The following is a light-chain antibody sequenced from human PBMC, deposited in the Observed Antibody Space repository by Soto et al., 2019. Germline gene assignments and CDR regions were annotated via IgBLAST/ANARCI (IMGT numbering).Light chain of an antibody. CDR2: GVS. CDR3: QQYDSPWT. J-gene: IGKJ1*01. CDR1: QSVPSNF. V-gene: IGKV3-20*01. Sequence: EMVLTQSPGTLSLSPGERATLSCRASQSVPSNFLAWYQQKPGQAPILVIYGVSRRATGIPDRFSGSGSGTDFTLTISRLEPEDFAVYYCQQYDSPWTFGQGTKVEIK.